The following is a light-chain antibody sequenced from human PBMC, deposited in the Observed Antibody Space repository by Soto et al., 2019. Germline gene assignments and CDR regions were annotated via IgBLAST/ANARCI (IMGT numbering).Light chain of an antibody. CDR1: QSVDRS. CDR2: DAY. Sequence: EVVLTQSPATLSLSPGETATLSCRASQSVDRSVARYQQKVGQAPRLLIHDAYTRSTGGGARLTGSGSATDFSLTITSLEPEDVAVDYCQQRGKWTSTFGPGTKVE. V-gene: IGKV3-11*01. CDR3: QQRGKWTST. J-gene: IGKJ2*02.